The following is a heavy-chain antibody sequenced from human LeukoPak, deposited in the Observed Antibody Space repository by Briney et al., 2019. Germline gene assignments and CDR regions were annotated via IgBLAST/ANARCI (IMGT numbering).Heavy chain of an antibody. Sequence: GGSLRLSCAASGFTVSSYAMHWVRQAPGKGLEYVSAISSNGGSTYYANSVKGRFTISRDNSKNTLYLQMGSLRAEDMAVYYCARDFRPLYGDYGRLGFDPWGQGTLVTVSS. CDR2: ISSNGGST. J-gene: IGHJ5*02. D-gene: IGHD4-17*01. V-gene: IGHV3-64*01. CDR3: ARDFRPLYGDYGRLGFDP. CDR1: GFTVSSYA.